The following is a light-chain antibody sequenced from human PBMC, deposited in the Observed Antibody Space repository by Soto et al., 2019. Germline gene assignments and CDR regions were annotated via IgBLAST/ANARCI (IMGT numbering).Light chain of an antibody. J-gene: IGKJ5*01. V-gene: IGKV3-20*01. CDR2: DAS. CDR1: QSVRSGR. Sequence: EIVLTQSPDTLSLSPGERATLSCRASQSVRSGRLAWYQQKPGQAPRLVIFDASNRASGIPVRFRGSGSGTDFTLTITRVEPEDFAVYYCQEYDDPPPITFGLGTRLEVK. CDR3: QEYDDPPPIT.